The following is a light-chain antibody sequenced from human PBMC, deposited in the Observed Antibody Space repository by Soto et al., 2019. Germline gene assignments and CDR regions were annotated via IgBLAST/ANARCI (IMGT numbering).Light chain of an antibody. Sequence: DIQMTQSPSTLSASVGDRVTITCRASQSISRWLAWYLQKPGKAPKLLIYDASTLESGVPSRFSGSGSGTEFTLTISSLQSDDFATYYCQQYDNFYTFGQGTKLEIK. CDR2: DAS. J-gene: IGKJ2*01. CDR3: QQYDNFYT. CDR1: QSISRW. V-gene: IGKV1-5*01.